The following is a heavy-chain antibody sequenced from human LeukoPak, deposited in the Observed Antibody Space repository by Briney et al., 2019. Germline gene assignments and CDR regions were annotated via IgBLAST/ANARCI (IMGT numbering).Heavy chain of an antibody. CDR2: INHDGSEK. CDR3: ARAFDY. Sequence: GGSLRLSCAASGFSFNIYWMSWVRQAPGKGLEWVANINHDGSEKYYVDSVKGRFTISRDNAKNSLYLQMNSLRDEDTAVYYCARAFDYWGQGTLVAVSS. J-gene: IGHJ4*02. CDR1: GFSFNIYW. V-gene: IGHV3-7*01.